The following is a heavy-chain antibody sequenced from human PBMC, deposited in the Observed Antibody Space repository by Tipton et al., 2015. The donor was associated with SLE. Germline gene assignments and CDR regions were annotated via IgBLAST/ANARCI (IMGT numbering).Heavy chain of an antibody. CDR3: ARGNDYIRGIDY. CDR2: ISNSETT. J-gene: IGHJ4*02. D-gene: IGHD3-16*01. Sequence: TLSLTCTVSGGSLSSLYWSWIRQAPGKGLEWIGYISNSETTSYNPSLKSRVTISLDKSKNQFSLKLTSMTAADTAVYYCARGNDYIRGIDYWGQGTLVTVSS. V-gene: IGHV4-59*08. CDR1: GGSLSSLY.